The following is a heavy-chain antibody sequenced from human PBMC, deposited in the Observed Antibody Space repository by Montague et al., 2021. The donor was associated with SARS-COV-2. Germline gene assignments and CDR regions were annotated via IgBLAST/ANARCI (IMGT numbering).Heavy chain of an antibody. CDR3: AREAQLGYSYGTGYYYGMDV. CDR2: INHSGGT. J-gene: IGHJ6*02. D-gene: IGHD5-18*01. CDR1: GGPFSNYY. V-gene: IGHV4-34*01. Sequence: SETLSLTCAVYGGPFSNYYWSWIRQPPGKGLEWIGEINHSGGTYXNPSLESRVTISVDTSKNQFSLKLSSVTAADTAVYYCAREAQLGYSYGTGYYYGMDVWGQGTTVTVSS.